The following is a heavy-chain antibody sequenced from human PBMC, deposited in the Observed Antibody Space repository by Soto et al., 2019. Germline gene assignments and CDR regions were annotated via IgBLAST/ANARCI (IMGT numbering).Heavy chain of an antibody. CDR1: GYTFTSYD. CDR3: ARRYQAFGKYYFDY. Sequence: ASVNVSCTASGYTFTSYDINWVRQASGQGLEWMGWMNPNSGNTGYAQKFQGRVTMTRNTSISTAYMELSSLRSEDTAVYYCARRYQAFGKYYFDYWGQGTLVTVSS. D-gene: IGHD3-10*01. CDR2: MNPNSGNT. V-gene: IGHV1-8*01. J-gene: IGHJ4*02.